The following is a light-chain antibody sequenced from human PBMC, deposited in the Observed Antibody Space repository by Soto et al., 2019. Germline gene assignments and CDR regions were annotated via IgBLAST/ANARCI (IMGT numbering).Light chain of an antibody. J-gene: IGKJ4*01. CDR2: GAS. CDR3: QQYASSPLT. V-gene: IGKV3-20*01. CDR1: QSVSSSY. Sequence: GERATLSFRASQSVSSSYLAWYQQKGGLAPRLLIFGASSRATGIPDRFSGSGSGTDFTLTISRLEPEDFAVYYCQQYASSPLTFGGGTKVDIK.